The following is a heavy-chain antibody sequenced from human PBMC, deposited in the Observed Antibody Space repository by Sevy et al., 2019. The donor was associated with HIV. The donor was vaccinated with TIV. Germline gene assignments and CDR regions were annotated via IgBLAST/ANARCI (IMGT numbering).Heavy chain of an antibody. CDR2: IYSDGST. CDR1: GFSVSSNY. CDR3: ARGKSGYGYGLDY. Sequence: GGSLRLSCAASGFSVSSNYMSWVRQAPGKGPEWVSVIYSDGSTYHADSVKGRFTISRDNSKNTLYLQMNSLRVEDTAVYYCARGKSGYGYGLDYWGQGTLVTVSS. V-gene: IGHV3-66*01. J-gene: IGHJ4*02. D-gene: IGHD5-18*01.